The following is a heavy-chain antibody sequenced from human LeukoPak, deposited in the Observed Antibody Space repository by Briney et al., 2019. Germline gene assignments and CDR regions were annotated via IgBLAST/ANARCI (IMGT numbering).Heavy chain of an antibody. J-gene: IGHJ1*01. D-gene: IGHD3-22*01. CDR2: IKQDGSEK. CDR3: ARGPVYDSSGYPLQH. V-gene: IGHV3-7*01. CDR1: GFTFSSYW. Sequence: PGGSLRLSCAASGFTFSSYWMSWVRQAPGKGLEWVANIKQDGSEKYYVDSVKGRFTISRDNAKNSLYLQMNSLRAEDTAVYYCARGPVYDSSGYPLQHWGQGTLVTVSS.